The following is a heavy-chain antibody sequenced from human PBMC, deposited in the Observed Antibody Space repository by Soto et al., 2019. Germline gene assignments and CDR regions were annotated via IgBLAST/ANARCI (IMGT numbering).Heavy chain of an antibody. V-gene: IGHV1-18*01. CDR3: ARVSVDFWSGDYNWFDP. CDR1: GYTFTSYG. J-gene: IGHJ5*02. CDR2: ISAYNGNT. Sequence: QVQLVQSGAEVKKPGASVKVSCKASGYTFTSYGISWVRQAPGQGLEWMGWISAYNGNTNYAQKLQGRVTMTTDTSTSTAYMELRSLRSDDTAVYYCARVSVDFWSGDYNWFDPWGQGTLVTVSS. D-gene: IGHD3-3*01.